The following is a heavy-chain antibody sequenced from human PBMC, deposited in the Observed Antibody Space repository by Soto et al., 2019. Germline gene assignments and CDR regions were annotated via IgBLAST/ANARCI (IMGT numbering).Heavy chain of an antibody. CDR3: ARGPDYIDGWRTFDL. CDR1: DDSFRGAEYY. Sequence: PSETLSLTCTVSDDSFRGAEYYWSWIRQPLGKGPEWIGYTYYNGDTKYNPALRSRVTMSEDTSKNQSSLRLSSVTAADTAVYFCARGPDYIDGWRTFDLWGRGILVTVSS. J-gene: IGHJ4*02. CDR2: TYYNGDT. V-gene: IGHV4-61*08. D-gene: IGHD6-19*01.